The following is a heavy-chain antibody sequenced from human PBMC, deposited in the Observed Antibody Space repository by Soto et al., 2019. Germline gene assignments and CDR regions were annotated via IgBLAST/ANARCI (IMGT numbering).Heavy chain of an antibody. CDR1: GGTFSSYT. V-gene: IGHV1-69*04. J-gene: IGHJ4*02. D-gene: IGHD3-22*01. CDR2: IIPILGIA. Sequence: SVKVSCKASGGTFSSYTISWVRQAPGQGLEWMGRIIPILGIANYAQKFQGRVTITADKSTSTAYMELSSLRSEDTAVYYCARDASEVYYDSSGSYGYWGQGTLVTVSS. CDR3: ARDASEVYYDSSGSYGY.